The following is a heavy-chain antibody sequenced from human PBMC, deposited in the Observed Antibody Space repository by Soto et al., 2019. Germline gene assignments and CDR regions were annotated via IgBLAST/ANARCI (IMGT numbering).Heavy chain of an antibody. V-gene: IGHV4-34*01. D-gene: IGHD2-2*01. CDR1: GGSFSGYY. J-gene: IGHJ5*02. CDR2: INHSGST. Sequence: SETLSLTCAVYGGSFSGYYWSWIRQPPGKGLEWIGEINHSGSTNYNPSLKSRVTISVDTSKNQFSLKLSSVTAADTAVYYSARVLMEEVPAETVSGLAPGAQGTLVPVSS. CDR3: ARVLMEEVPAETVSGLAP.